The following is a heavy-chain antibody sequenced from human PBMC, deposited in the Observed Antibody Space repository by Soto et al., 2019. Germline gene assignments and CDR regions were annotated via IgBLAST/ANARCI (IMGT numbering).Heavy chain of an antibody. D-gene: IGHD5-12*01. Sequence: PSETLSLTCTVSGGSISSYYWSWIRQPPGKGLEWIGYIYYSGSTNYNPSLKSRVTISVDTSKNQFSLKLGSVTAADTAVYYCARDRDGYIFDYWGQGTLVTAPQ. V-gene: IGHV4-59*01. CDR2: IYYSGST. CDR3: ARDRDGYIFDY. CDR1: GGSISSYY. J-gene: IGHJ4*02.